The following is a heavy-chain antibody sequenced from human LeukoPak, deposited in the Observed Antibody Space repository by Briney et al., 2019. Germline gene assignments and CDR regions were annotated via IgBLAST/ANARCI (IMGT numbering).Heavy chain of an antibody. V-gene: IGHV1-2*02. J-gene: IGHJ5*02. Sequence: ASVKVSCKASGYTFTGYYMHWVRQAPGQGLEWMGWINPNNGDTEYAQKFQGRVTMTTDTSISIAYMELSRLKSDDTAVYYCARDQIMGNTSYNWFEPWGQGTQVTVSS. CDR3: ARDQIMGNTSYNWFEP. D-gene: IGHD1-26*01. CDR2: INPNNGDT. CDR1: GYTFTGYY.